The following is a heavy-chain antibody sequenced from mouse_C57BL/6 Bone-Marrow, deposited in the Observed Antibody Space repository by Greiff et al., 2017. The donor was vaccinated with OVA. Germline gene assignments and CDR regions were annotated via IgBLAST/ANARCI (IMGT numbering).Heavy chain of an antibody. CDR2: IWSGGST. Sequence: QVQLQQSGPGLVQPSQSLSITCTVSGFSLTSYGVHWVRQSPGKGLEWLGVIWSGGSTDYNAAFISRLSISKDNSKSQVFFKMNSLQADDTAIYYCARSPRTVVAPHWYFDVWGTGTTVTVSS. J-gene: IGHJ1*03. CDR1: GFSLTSYG. CDR3: ARSPRTVVAPHWYFDV. D-gene: IGHD1-1*01. V-gene: IGHV2-2*01.